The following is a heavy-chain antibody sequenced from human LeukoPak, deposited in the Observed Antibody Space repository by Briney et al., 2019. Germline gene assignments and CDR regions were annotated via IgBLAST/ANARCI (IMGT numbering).Heavy chain of an antibody. Sequence: ASVKVSCKASGYTFTGHYMHWLRQAPGQGLEWMGWINPNSGGTNYAQKLQGRVTMTTDTSTSTAYMELRSLRSDDTAVYYCARGPYCSSTSCYIGARNWFDPWGQGTLVTVSS. V-gene: IGHV1-2*02. CDR1: GYTFTGHY. CDR2: INPNSGGT. CDR3: ARGPYCSSTSCYIGARNWFDP. D-gene: IGHD2-2*02. J-gene: IGHJ5*02.